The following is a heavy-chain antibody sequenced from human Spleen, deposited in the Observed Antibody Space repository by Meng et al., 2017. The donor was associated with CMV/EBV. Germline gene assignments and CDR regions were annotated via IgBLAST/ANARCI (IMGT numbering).Heavy chain of an antibody. CDR3: ARGTKRYCSGTSCYTLDY. Sequence: GESLKISCSASGFTVSSNYMSWVRQAPGKGLEWVSVIYSGGSTYYADSVKGRFTISRDNAKNTLYLQMNSLRAEDTAVYYCARGTKRYCSGTSCYTLDYWGQGTLVTVSS. CDR2: IYSGGST. CDR1: GFTVSSNY. V-gene: IGHV3-53*01. D-gene: IGHD2-2*02. J-gene: IGHJ4*02.